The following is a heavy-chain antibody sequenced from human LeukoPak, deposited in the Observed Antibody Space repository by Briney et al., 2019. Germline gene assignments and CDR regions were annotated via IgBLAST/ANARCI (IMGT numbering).Heavy chain of an antibody. CDR3: ARAADTAMVTVDY. D-gene: IGHD5-18*01. CDR1: GGSFSGYY. J-gene: IGHJ4*02. Sequence: SETLSLTCAVYGGSFSGYYWSWIRQPPGKGLEWIGEINHSGSTNYNPSLKSRVTISVDTSKNQFSLKLSPVTAADTAVYYCARAADTAMVTVDYWGQGTLVTVSS. V-gene: IGHV4-34*01. CDR2: INHSGST.